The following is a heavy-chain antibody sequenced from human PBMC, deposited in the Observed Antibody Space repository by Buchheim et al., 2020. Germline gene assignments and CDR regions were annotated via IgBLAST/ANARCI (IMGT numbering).Heavy chain of an antibody. J-gene: IGHJ4*02. CDR2: MNPNSGNT. V-gene: IGHV1-8*01. CDR1: GYTFTSYD. Sequence: QVQLVQSGAEVKKPGASVKVSCKAPGYTFTSYDINWVRQATGQGLEWMGWMNPNSGNTGYAQKFQGRVTMTRNTSISTAYMELSSLRSEDTAVYYCARGQGYYGSGKRAASAVTNDYWGQGTL. CDR3: ARGQGYYGSGKRAASAVTNDY. D-gene: IGHD3-10*01.